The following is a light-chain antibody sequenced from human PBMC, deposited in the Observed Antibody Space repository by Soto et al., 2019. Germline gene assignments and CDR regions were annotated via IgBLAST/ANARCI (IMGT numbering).Light chain of an antibody. Sequence: EIVLTQSPGTLSLSPGERATLSCRASQSVSSSYVAWYQQKPGQAPRLLIYVASSRATGIPDRFSGSGPGTDFTLTISRLEPEDFAVYYCHQQGSSPWTLGQGTKVEIK. CDR3: HQQGSSPWT. CDR1: QSVSSSY. J-gene: IGKJ1*01. V-gene: IGKV3-20*01. CDR2: VAS.